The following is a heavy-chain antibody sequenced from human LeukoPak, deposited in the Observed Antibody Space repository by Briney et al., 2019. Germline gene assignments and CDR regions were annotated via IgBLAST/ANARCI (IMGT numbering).Heavy chain of an antibody. CDR2: ISSSSSYI. V-gene: IGHV3-21*04. Sequence: GGSLRLSCAASGFTFSSYSMNWVRQAPGKGLEWVSSISSSSSYICYADSVKGRFTISRDNSKNTLYLQMNSLRAEDTAVYYCAKDMGIAAAGDYWGQGTLVTVSS. CDR3: AKDMGIAAAGDY. J-gene: IGHJ4*02. D-gene: IGHD6-13*01. CDR1: GFTFSSYS.